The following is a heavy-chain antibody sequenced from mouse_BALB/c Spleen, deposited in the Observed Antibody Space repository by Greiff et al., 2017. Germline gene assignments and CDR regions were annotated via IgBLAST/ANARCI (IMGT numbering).Heavy chain of an antibody. CDR3: ARGGYYFDY. CDR1: GFTFSSYG. Sequence: EVKLVESGGGLVQPGGSLKLSCAASGFTFSSYGMSWVRQTPDKRLELVATINSNGGSTYYPDSVKGRFTISRDNAKNTLYLQMSSLKSEDTAMYYCARGGYYFDYWGQGTTLTVSS. CDR2: INSNGGST. J-gene: IGHJ2*01. V-gene: IGHV5-6-3*01.